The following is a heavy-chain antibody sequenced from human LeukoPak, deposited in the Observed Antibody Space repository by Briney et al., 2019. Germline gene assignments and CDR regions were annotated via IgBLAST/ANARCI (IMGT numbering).Heavy chain of an antibody. Sequence: SETLSLTCTVSGGSISSSSYYWGWIRQPPGRGLEWIGSIYYSGSTYYNPSLKSRVTISVDTSKIQFSLKLSSVTAADTAVYYCASLECSGGSCYPDYWGQGTLVTVSS. CDR1: GGSISSSSYY. J-gene: IGHJ4*02. D-gene: IGHD2-15*01. V-gene: IGHV4-39*01. CDR3: ASLECSGGSCYPDY. CDR2: IYYSGST.